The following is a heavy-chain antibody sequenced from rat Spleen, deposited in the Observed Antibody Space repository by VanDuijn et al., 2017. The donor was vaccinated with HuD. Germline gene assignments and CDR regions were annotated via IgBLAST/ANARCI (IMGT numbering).Heavy chain of an antibody. Sequence: EVQLVESDGGLVQPGRSLKLSCAASGFTFDDHFMAWVRQAPTKGLEWVATISPSGGSTYYRDSVKGRFTFSRDNAQSTLYLQMDSLRSEDTATYYCVRHGYTRYYFDYWGQGVMVTVSS. D-gene: IGHD1-9*01. J-gene: IGHJ2*01. CDR2: ISPSGGST. CDR1: GFTFDDHF. CDR3: VRHGYTRYYFDY. V-gene: IGHV5-25*01.